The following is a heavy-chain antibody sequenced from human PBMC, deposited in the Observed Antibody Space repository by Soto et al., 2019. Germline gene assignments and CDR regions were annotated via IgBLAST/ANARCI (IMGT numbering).Heavy chain of an antibody. CDR1: GFSFSNYD. Sequence: EVQLVESGGGLVQPRGSLRLSCAASGFSFSNYDIHWVRQATGKGLEWVSGIGTAGDTYYAGSVKGRFTISRENAKNSLYLQMNSLRAGDTAVYYCARGALGFDPWGQGTLVAVSS. D-gene: IGHD6-6*01. CDR2: IGTAGDT. CDR3: ARGALGFDP. V-gene: IGHV3-13*04. J-gene: IGHJ5*02.